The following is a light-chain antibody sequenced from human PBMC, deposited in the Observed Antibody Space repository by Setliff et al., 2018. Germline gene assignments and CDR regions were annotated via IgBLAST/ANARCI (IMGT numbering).Light chain of an antibody. V-gene: IGLV2-8*01. CDR3: TSYAGSNNYV. Sequence: QSVLTQPPSASGSPGQSVTISCTGTSSDVGGYKYVSWFQQHPGKAPKLMIYEVTKRPSGVPDRFSGSKSGNTASLTVSVLQAEDEADYYCTSYAGSNNYVFGTGTKGNVL. CDR1: SSDVGGYKY. J-gene: IGLJ1*01. CDR2: EVT.